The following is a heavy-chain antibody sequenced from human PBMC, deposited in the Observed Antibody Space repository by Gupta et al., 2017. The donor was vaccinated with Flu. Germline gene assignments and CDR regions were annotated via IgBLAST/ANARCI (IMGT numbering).Heavy chain of an antibody. CDR1: YA. J-gene: IGHJ3*02. Sequence: YAFAWVRQAPGQGLEWMGGIIPICRTTNYEQKFQGRVTITADESTGTVYMELSSLRSEDTAMYYCARDQYQVLSPDAFDIWGQGTMVTISS. CDR2: IIPICRTT. V-gene: IGHV1-69*01. D-gene: IGHD2-2*01. CDR3: ARDQYQVLSPDAFDI.